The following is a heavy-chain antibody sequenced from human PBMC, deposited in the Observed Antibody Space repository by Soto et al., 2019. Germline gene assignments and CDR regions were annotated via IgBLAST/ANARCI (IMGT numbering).Heavy chain of an antibody. V-gene: IGHV5-51*01. D-gene: IGHD5-18*01. Sequence: GESLKISCKGIGYRFYTYWIAWVRQMPGKGLEWMGTIFPDDSETRYSPTFQGQVTISADKSISTACLQWRSLKGSDSAIYYCARFQYSVSHYRDFWGQGTRVTASS. CDR2: IFPDDSET. CDR1: GYRFYTYW. J-gene: IGHJ4*02. CDR3: ARFQYSVSHYRDF.